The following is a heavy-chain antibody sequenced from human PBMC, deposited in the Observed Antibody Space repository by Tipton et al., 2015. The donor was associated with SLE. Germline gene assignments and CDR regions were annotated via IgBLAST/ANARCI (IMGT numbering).Heavy chain of an antibody. CDR1: GYTFTSYG. J-gene: IGHJ6*03. V-gene: IGHV1-69*06. CDR2: IIPIFGTA. CDR3: ARDGRAYYYYYMDV. D-gene: IGHD3/OR15-3a*01. Sequence: QSGPEVKKPGASVKVSCKASGYTFTSYGISWVRQAPGQGLEWMGRIIPIFGTANYAQKFQGRVTITADKSTSTAYMELSSLRSEDTAVYYCARDGRAYYYYYMDVWGKGTTVTVSS.